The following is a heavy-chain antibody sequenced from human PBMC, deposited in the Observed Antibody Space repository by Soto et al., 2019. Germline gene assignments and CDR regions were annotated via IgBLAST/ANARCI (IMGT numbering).Heavy chain of an antibody. CDR2: INHSGST. V-gene: IGHV4-34*01. CDR3: ARNLSNTAARRERGFDY. CDR1: GGSFSGYY. J-gene: IGHJ4*02. Sequence: ETLSLTCAVYGGSFSGYYWSWIRQPPGKGLEWIGEINHSGSTNYNPSLKSRVTISVDTSKNQFSLKLTSVTAADTAVYYCARNLSNTAARRERGFDYWGRGTQVTVSS. D-gene: IGHD6-6*01.